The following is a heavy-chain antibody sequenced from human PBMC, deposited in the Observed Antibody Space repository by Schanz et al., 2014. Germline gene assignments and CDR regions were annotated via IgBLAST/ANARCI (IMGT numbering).Heavy chain of an antibody. D-gene: IGHD3-10*01. CDR3: AKGRFGELSAFDI. Sequence: EVQLLESGGGLVQPGGSLRLSCLASGFAFSSYGMNWLRQAPGKGLEWISYITYNGGTIYYADSVKGRFTISRDNAKNSLFLQLNSLRADDTAVYYCAKGRFGELSAFDIWGQGTMVTVSS. J-gene: IGHJ3*02. CDR2: ITYNGGTI. V-gene: IGHV3-48*01. CDR1: GFAFSSYG.